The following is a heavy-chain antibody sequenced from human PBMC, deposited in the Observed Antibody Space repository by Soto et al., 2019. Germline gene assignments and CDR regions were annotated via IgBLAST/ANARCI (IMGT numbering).Heavy chain of an antibody. V-gene: IGHV1-69*13. CDR3: ARGAHVITMVRGVIIRSYYYYGMDV. CDR2: IIPIFGTA. D-gene: IGHD3-10*01. Sequence: GASVKVSCKASGGTFSSYAISWVRQAPGQGLEWMGGIIPIFGTANYAQKFQGRVTITADESTSTAYMELSSLRSEDTAVYYCARGAHVITMVRGVIIRSYYYYGMDVWGQGTTVTVSS. CDR1: GGTFSSYA. J-gene: IGHJ6*02.